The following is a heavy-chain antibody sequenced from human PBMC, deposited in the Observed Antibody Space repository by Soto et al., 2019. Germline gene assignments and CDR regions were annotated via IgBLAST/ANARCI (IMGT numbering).Heavy chain of an antibody. V-gene: IGHV4-31*03. D-gene: IGHD3-22*01. Sequence: QVQLQESGPGLVKPSQTLSLTCTVSGGSISSGGYYWSWIRQHPGXGLEWIGYIYYSGSTYYNPSLKSRVTISVDTSKNXFXXXLSXXTAAXXXXYYXAXXSVGXXSGYLDYWGQGTLVTVSS. CDR1: GGSISSGGYY. CDR3: AXXSVGXXSGYLDY. J-gene: IGHJ4*02. CDR2: IYYSGST.